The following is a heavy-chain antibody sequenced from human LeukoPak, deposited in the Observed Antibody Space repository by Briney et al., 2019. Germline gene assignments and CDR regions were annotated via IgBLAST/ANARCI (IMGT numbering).Heavy chain of an antibody. CDR2: IYPGDSDT. J-gene: IGHJ5*02. CDR3: ARFSRSWYNWFDP. D-gene: IGHD2-8*02. V-gene: IGHV5-51*01. Sequence: GESLKISCKGSGYSFTSYWIGWVRQMPGKGLEWMGTIYPGDSDTRYSPSFQGQVTIPADKSISTAYLQWSSLKASDTAMYYCARFSRSWYNWFDPWGQGTLVTVSS. CDR1: GYSFTSYW.